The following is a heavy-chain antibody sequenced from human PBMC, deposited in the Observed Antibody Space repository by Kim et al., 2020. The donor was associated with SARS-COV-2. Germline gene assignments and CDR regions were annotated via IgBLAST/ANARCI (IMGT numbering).Heavy chain of an antibody. J-gene: IGHJ4*02. CDR1: GYTFTGYY. V-gene: IGHV1-2*02. CDR3: ATRGGNILTGYYLLDY. CDR2: INPNSGGT. Sequence: AAVKVSCKASGYTFTGYYMHWVRQAPGQGLEWMGWINPNSGGTNYAQKCQGRVTMTRDTSISTAYMELSRLRSDDTAVYYCATRGGNILTGYYLLDYWGQGTLVTVSS. D-gene: IGHD3-9*01.